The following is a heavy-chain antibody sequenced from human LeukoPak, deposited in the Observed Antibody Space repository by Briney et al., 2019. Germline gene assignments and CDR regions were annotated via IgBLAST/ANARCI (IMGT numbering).Heavy chain of an antibody. CDR2: IYPGDSDT. V-gene: IGHV5-51*01. J-gene: IGHJ4*02. CDR3: QKPAYEILTGYYFDY. CDR1: GYSFTSYW. D-gene: IGHD3-9*01. Sequence: GESLKISCKGSGYSFTSYWIGWVRQMPGKCLEWMAIIYPGDSDTRYSPSFQGQVTISADKSISTAYLQWSSLKASDTAIFFKQKPAYEILTGYYFDYWGQGTLVTVSS.